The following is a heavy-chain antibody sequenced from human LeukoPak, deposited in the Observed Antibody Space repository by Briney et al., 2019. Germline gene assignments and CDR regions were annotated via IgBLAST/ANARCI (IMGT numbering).Heavy chain of an antibody. D-gene: IGHD2-2*01. V-gene: IGHV4-61*09. CDR3: ARGRGYQLLFSYFDY. CDR1: GGSISSGSYY. Sequence: SQTLSLTCTVSGGSISSGSYYWSWIRQPAGKGLEWIGHIYTSGSTNYNPSLKSRVTISVDTSKNQFSLKLSSVTAADTAVYYCARGRGYQLLFSYFDYWGQGTLVTVSS. J-gene: IGHJ4*02. CDR2: IYTSGST.